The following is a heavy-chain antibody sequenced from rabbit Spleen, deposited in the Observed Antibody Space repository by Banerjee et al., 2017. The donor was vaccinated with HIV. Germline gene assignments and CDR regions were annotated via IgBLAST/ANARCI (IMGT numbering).Heavy chain of an antibody. V-gene: IGHV1S45*01. CDR3: ASGYSDIYFNL. CDR1: GVSFSDKDV. CDR2: IGTGSGNT. J-gene: IGHJ4*01. D-gene: IGHD1-1*01. Sequence: QEQLEESGGGLVKPEGSLTLTCKASGVSFSDKDVMCWVRQAPGKGLEWIGCIGTGSGNTYYASWAKGRFTISKASSTTVTLQMTSLTAADTATYFCASGYSDIYFNLWGQGTLVTVS.